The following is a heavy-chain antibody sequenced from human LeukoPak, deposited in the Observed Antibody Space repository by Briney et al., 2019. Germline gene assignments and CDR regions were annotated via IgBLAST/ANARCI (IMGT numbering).Heavy chain of an antibody. Sequence: SETLSLTCAVYGGSFSGYYWSWIRQPPGKGLEWIGEINHSGSTNYNPSLKSRVTISVDTSKNQFSLKLSSVTAADTAVYYCALWLYYGMDVWGQGTTVTVSS. CDR1: GGSFSGYY. CDR2: INHSGST. D-gene: IGHD2/OR15-2a*01. CDR3: ALWLYYGMDV. J-gene: IGHJ6*02. V-gene: IGHV4-34*01.